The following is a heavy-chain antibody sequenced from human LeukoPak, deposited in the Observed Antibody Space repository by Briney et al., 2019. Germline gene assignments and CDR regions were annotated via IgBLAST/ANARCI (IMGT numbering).Heavy chain of an antibody. J-gene: IGHJ6*02. Sequence: SETLSLTCAVSGGSISSGGCSWSWIRQPPGKGLEWIGYIYHSGSTYYNPSLKSRVTISVDRSKNQFSLKLSSVTAADTAVYYCARGGWLTTVTTLSMSPDYYYYGMDVWGQGTTVTVSS. D-gene: IGHD4-17*01. CDR3: ARGGWLTTVTTLSMSPDYYYYGMDV. CDR2: IYHSGST. CDR1: GGSISSGGCS. V-gene: IGHV4-30-2*01.